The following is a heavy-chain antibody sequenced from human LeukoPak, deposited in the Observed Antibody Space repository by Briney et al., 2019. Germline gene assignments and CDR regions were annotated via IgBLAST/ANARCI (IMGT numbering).Heavy chain of an antibody. D-gene: IGHD3-10*01. CDR1: GGSISSSNW. J-gene: IGHJ4*02. Sequence: SSETLSLTCAVSGGSISSSNWWSWVRQPPGKGLEWSGESYHSGSTDYNPSLKTRGTISVDTSKNQFPLKLSSVTAADTAVYYCARHTAYYGSGSYLFDYWGQGTLVTVSS. V-gene: IGHV4-4*02. CDR2: SYHSGST. CDR3: ARHTAYYGSGSYLFDY.